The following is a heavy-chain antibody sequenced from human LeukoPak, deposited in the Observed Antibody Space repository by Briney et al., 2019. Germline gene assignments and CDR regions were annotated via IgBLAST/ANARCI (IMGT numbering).Heavy chain of an antibody. CDR1: GFTFSNAW. CDR3: TTTVVPADAYYYYMDV. Sequence: PGGSLRLSCAASGFTFSNAWMSWVRQAPGKGLEWVGRIKSKTDGGTTDYAAPVKGRFTISRDDSKNTLYLQMNSLKTEDTAVYYCTTTVVPADAYYYYMDVWGKGTTVTVSS. J-gene: IGHJ6*03. CDR2: IKSKTDGGTT. V-gene: IGHV3-15*01. D-gene: IGHD2-2*01.